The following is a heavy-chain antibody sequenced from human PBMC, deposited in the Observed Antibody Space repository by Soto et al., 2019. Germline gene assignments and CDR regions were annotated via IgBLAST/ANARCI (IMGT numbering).Heavy chain of an antibody. CDR1: GYTFTSYG. CDR3: AIDVGVAVTTFDYYYGMDV. Sequence: ASVKVSCKASGYTFTSYGISWVRQAPGQGLEWMGWISAYNGNTNYAQKLQGRVTMTTDTSTSTAYMELRSLRSDDTAVYYCAIDVGVAVTTFDYYYGMDVWGQGTTVTVSS. CDR2: ISAYNGNT. V-gene: IGHV1-18*01. J-gene: IGHJ6*02. D-gene: IGHD4-17*01.